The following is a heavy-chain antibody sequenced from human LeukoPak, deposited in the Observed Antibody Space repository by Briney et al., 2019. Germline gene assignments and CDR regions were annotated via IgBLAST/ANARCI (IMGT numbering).Heavy chain of an antibody. CDR2: INEDGSVT. Sequence: GGSLRLSCAASGFAFTNFYMSWVRRAPGKGLESVANINEDGSVTHYVGSVKGRFTIYRDNAKNSLYLQMNSLRADDTAVYYCAREAWCCDSWGQGTLVSVSS. CDR3: AREAWCCDS. J-gene: IGHJ4*02. CDR1: GFAFTNFY. V-gene: IGHV3-7*05. D-gene: IGHD4/OR15-4a*01.